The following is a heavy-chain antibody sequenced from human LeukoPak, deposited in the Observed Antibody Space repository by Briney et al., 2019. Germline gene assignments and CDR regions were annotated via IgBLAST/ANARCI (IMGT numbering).Heavy chain of an antibody. CDR3: ARDFKKARGYGDY. Sequence: PGGSLRLSCAASGFTFSSYAMHWVRQAPGKGLEWVAVISYDGSNKYYADSVKGRFTISRDNSKNTLYLQMNSLRAEDTAVYYCARDFKKARGYGDYWGQGTLVTVSS. J-gene: IGHJ4*02. D-gene: IGHD5-12*01. CDR1: GFTFSSYA. V-gene: IGHV3-30-3*01. CDR2: ISYDGSNK.